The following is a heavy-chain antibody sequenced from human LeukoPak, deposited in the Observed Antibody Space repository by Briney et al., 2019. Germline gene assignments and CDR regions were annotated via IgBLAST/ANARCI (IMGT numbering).Heavy chain of an antibody. Sequence: PSQTLSLTRTVSGGSISSGDYYWSWIRQPPGKGLEWIGYIYYSGSTYSNPSLQSRVTISLDTSMNQFSLKLSSVTAADTAVYYCARDRLGAVGPYYYYYGMDVWGQGTTVTVSS. CDR1: GGSISSGDYY. CDR2: IYYSGST. CDR3: ARDRLGAVGPYYYYYGMDV. D-gene: IGHD1-26*01. J-gene: IGHJ6*02. V-gene: IGHV4-30-4*01.